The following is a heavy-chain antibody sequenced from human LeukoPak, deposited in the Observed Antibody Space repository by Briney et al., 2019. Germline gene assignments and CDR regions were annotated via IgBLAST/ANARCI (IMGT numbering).Heavy chain of an antibody. CDR1: GFTFSGFW. D-gene: IGHD2-2*01. CDR2: INQAGSEK. J-gene: IGHJ4*02. Sequence: PGGSLRLSCAASGFTFSGFWMSWVRQAPGKGLEWVANINQAGSEKYYVDSVKGRFTISRDNAKNSLYLLMNSLRADDTAVYYCASASPAADYWGQATLVTVSS. CDR3: ASASPAADY. V-gene: IGHV3-7*01.